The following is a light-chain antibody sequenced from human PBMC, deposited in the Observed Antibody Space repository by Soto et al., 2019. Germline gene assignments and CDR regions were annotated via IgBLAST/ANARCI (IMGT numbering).Light chain of an antibody. Sequence: DIQMTQSPSSLSASVGHRVTLTCRASQGISNYLAWYQQKPGKVPKLLIYAASTLQSGVPSRFSGSGSGTDFTLTISSLQPEDVATYYCQKYNSAPDTVGGGNKVDIK. V-gene: IGKV1-27*01. CDR1: QGISNY. J-gene: IGKJ4*01. CDR2: AAS. CDR3: QKYNSAPDT.